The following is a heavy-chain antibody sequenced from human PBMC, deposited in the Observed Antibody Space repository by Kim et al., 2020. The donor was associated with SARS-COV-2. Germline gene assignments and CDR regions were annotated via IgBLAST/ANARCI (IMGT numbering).Heavy chain of an antibody. Sequence: GGSLRLSCAASGFTFDDYTMHWVRQAPGKGLEWVSLISWDGGSTYYADSVKGRFTISRDNSKNSLYLQMNSLRTEDTALYYCAKGVLYSSGWQKLLDFDYWGQGTLVTVSS. J-gene: IGHJ4*02. CDR2: ISWDGGST. CDR1: GFTFDDYT. V-gene: IGHV3-43*01. D-gene: IGHD6-19*01. CDR3: AKGVLYSSGWQKLLDFDY.